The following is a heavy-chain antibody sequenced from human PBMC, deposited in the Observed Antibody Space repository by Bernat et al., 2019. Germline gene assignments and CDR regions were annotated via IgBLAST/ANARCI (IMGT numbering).Heavy chain of an antibody. J-gene: IGHJ4*02. Sequence: QVQLQESGPGLVKPSETLSLTCTVSGGSISSYYWSWIRQPPGKGLEWIGYIYYSGSTNYNPSLKSRVTISVDTSKNQFSLKLSSVTAADTAVYYCARRDSISWYINYWGQGTLVTVSS. V-gene: IGHV4-59*01. CDR2: IYYSGST. D-gene: IGHD6-13*01. CDR3: ARRDSISWYINY. CDR1: GGSISSYY.